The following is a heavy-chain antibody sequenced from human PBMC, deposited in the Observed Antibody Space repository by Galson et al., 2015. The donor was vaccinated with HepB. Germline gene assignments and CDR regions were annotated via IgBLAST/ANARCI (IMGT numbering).Heavy chain of an antibody. CDR1: GFTFSSYG. CDR3: AREDLSAWYFDL. D-gene: IGHD3-16*02. V-gene: IGHV3-30*03. J-gene: IGHJ2*01. Sequence: SLRLSCAASGFTFSSYGMHWVRQAPGKGLEWVAVISYDGSNKYYADSVKGRFTISRDNSKNTLYLQMNSLRAEDTAVYYCAREDLSAWYFDLWGRGTLVTVSS. CDR2: ISYDGSNK.